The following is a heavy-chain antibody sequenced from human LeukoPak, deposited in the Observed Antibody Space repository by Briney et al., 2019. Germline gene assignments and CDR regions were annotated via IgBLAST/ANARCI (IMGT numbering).Heavy chain of an antibody. CDR1: GFTFSNYG. D-gene: IGHD4-17*01. V-gene: IGHV3-33*06. J-gene: IGHJ2*01. Sequence: PGGSLRLSCEASGFTFSNYGMHWVRQAPGKGLEWVAVIWNDGHKKFFADSVQGRFSISRDNSNKILHLEMNSLRAEDTAMYYCAQQYGDNYQYWFFDLWGRGTLVTVSS. CDR3: AQQYGDNYQYWFFDL. CDR2: IWNDGHKK.